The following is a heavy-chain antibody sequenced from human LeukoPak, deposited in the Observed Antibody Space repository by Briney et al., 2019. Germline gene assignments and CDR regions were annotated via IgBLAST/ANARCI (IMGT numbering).Heavy chain of an antibody. CDR1: GYTFTSYG. D-gene: IGHD2-15*01. CDR3: AREYCSGGSCYNYFDY. V-gene: IGHV1-69*10. J-gene: IGHJ4*02. CDR2: IIPILNIA. Sequence: SVKVSCKASGYTFTSYGISWVRQAPGQGLEWMGWIIPILNIANYAQKFQGRVTITADKSTSTAYMDLSSLRSEDTAVYYCAREYCSGGSCYNYFDYWGQGTLVTVSS.